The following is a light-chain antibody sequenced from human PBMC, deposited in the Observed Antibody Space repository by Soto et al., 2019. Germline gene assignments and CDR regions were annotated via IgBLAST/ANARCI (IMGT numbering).Light chain of an antibody. Sequence: DIQMTQSPTSLSASVGDRVTITCRASQDIRTFVAWYQQKPGKAPKLLIYAASTLQSGVPSRFNDSGSGTDFTLTLNSLQPEDVATYSCQKYSSVPVFGPGTKVEIK. CDR1: QDIRTF. CDR2: AAS. CDR3: QKYSSVPV. V-gene: IGKV1-27*01. J-gene: IGKJ3*01.